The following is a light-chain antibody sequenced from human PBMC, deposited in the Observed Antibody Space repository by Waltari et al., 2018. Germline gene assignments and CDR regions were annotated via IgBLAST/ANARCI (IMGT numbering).Light chain of an antibody. CDR2: DVR. CDR3: TSYTSSSTLV. Sequence: QSALTQPASVSGSPGQSITISCTGTSSDVGGYNYVSWYQQHPGKAPKLMIYDVRKRPSGVSKRFSGSKSGNTASLTISGLQAEDEADYYCTSYTSSSTLVFGGGTKLTVL. J-gene: IGLJ2*01. V-gene: IGLV2-14*01. CDR1: SSDVGGYNY.